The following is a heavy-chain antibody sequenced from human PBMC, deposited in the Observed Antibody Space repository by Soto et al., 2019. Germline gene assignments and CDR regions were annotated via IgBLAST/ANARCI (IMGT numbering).Heavy chain of an antibody. CDR1: GFTFSSYW. CDR2: IKQDGSEK. D-gene: IGHD6-13*01. V-gene: IGHV3-7*01. CDR3: ARGPRIAAAGTGWFDP. J-gene: IGHJ5*02. Sequence: EVQLVESGGGLVQPGGSLRLSCAASGFTFSSYWMSWVRQAPGKGLEWVANIKQDGSEKYYVDSVKGRFTISRDNAKNSLYLQMNSLRAEDTAVYYCARGPRIAAAGTGWFDPWGQGTLVTVSS.